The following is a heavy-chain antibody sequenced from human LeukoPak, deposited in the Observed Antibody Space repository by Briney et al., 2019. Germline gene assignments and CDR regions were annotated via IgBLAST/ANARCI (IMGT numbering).Heavy chain of an antibody. J-gene: IGHJ4*02. V-gene: IGHV4-4*07. CDR1: GGSISSYD. CDR3: ARGVAAAGLDY. CDR2: IYTSGST. Sequence: PSETLSLTCTVSGGSISSYDWNWIRQPAGKGLEWIGRIYTSGSTNYNPSLKSRVTISIDTSKNQFSLKLNSVTAADTAVYYCARGVAAAGLDYWGQGTLVTVSS. D-gene: IGHD6-13*01.